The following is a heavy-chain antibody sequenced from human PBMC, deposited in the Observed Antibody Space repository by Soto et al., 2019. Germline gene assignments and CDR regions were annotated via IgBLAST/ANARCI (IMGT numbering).Heavy chain of an antibody. D-gene: IGHD2-15*01. J-gene: IGHJ6*02. CDR1: GGTFSSYT. CDR3: ASVESMDV. CDR2: IIPILGIA. Sequence: QVQLVQSGAEVKKPGSSVKVSCKASGGTFSSYTISWVRQAPGQGLEWMGRIIPILGIANYAQKFQGRVTITPDNSTSTAYMELSSLTSEDTAGYYCASVESMDVWGQVTTVTVYS. V-gene: IGHV1-69*02.